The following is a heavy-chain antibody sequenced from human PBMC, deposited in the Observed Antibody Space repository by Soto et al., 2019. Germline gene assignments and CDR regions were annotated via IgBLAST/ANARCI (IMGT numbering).Heavy chain of an antibody. CDR1: GFTFSDHH. CDR2: TRNKANSYTT. J-gene: IGHJ5*02. CDR3: SRDLGS. V-gene: IGHV3-72*01. Sequence: EVQLVESGGNLVQPGGFLRLSCAASGFTFSDHHMDWVRQAPGKGLEWVGRTRNKANSYTTEYAASVKGRFTISRDDSKNSLYLQMNSLKTEDTAVYYCSRDLGSWGQGTLVTVSS.